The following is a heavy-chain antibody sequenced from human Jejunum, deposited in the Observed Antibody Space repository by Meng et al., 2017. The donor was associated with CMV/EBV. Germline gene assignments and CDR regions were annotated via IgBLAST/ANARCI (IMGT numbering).Heavy chain of an antibody. V-gene: IGHV3-21*01. CDR3: ARDFSYYSLDV. CDR1: GLSFTSFS. J-gene: IGHJ6*02. CDR2: ISSYSSHI. D-gene: IGHD2/OR15-2a*01. Sequence: CTASGLSFTSFSMNWVRQAPGKGLEWVSSISSYSSHIYYADSVKGRFTISRDNAKNSLYLQMNSLRAEDTAVYYCARDFSYYSLDVWGQGTTVTVSS.